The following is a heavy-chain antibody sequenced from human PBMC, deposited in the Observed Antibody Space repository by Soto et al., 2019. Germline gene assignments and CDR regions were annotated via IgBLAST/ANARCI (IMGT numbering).Heavy chain of an antibody. CDR1: GFTFDDYA. J-gene: IGHJ4*02. CDR2: ISGSGGTT. Sequence: PGGSLRLSCAASGFTFDDYAMSWVRLAPGKGLECVSGISGSGGTTFYAESVKGRFTVSRDNSKNTLYLQMNSLRAEDTAVYYCAATPYDFWSPGQFYFDHWGQGTQVTVSS. D-gene: IGHD3-3*01. CDR3: AATPYDFWSPGQFYFDH. V-gene: IGHV3-23*01.